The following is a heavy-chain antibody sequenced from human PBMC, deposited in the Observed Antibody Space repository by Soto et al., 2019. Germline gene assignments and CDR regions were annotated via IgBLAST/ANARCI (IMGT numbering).Heavy chain of an antibody. Sequence: SDTLSLTCTVSGGSISSGDYYWNWIRQPPGKSLEWIGYIYYSGNTYYNPSLKSRVAISIDTSKNQFSLKLSSVSDAYRAVYYCARGVRYATVWGQGTLVTVSS. J-gene: IGHJ4*02. CDR1: GGSISSGDYY. V-gene: IGHV4-30-4*02. D-gene: IGHD5-18*01. CDR3: ARGVRYATV. CDR2: IYYSGNT.